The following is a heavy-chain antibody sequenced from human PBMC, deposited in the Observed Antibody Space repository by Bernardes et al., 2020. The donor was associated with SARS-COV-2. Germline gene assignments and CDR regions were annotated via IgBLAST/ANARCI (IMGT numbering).Heavy chain of an antibody. Sequence: GGSLRLSCAASGFTFSSYDMHWVRQAPGKGLEWVAVIWYDGSNKYYADSVKGRFTISRDNSKNTLYLQMNSLRAEDTAVYYCARDSGYPYAFDIWGQGTMVTVSS. D-gene: IGHD5-18*01. CDR2: IWYDGSNK. V-gene: IGHV3-33*08. CDR3: ARDSGYPYAFDI. CDR1: GFTFSSYD. J-gene: IGHJ3*02.